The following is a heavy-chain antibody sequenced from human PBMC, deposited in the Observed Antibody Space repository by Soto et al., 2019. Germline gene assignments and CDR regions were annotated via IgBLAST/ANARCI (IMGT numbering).Heavy chain of an antibody. CDR2: ISSSGSTI. CDR3: ARIDYSGYGADAFDI. J-gene: IGHJ3*02. CDR1: GFPFSDYY. V-gene: IGHV3-11*01. Sequence: GGSLRLSCAASGFPFSDYYMSWIRQAPGKGLEWVSYISSSGSTIYYADSVKGRFTISRDNAKNSLYLQMNSLRAEDTAVYYCARIDYSGYGADAFDIWGQGTMVTVSS. D-gene: IGHD5-12*01.